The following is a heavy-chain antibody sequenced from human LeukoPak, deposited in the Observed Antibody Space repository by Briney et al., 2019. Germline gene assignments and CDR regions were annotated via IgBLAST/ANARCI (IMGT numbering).Heavy chain of an antibody. CDR2: IYHSGST. J-gene: IGHJ4*02. Sequence: SETLSLTCTVSGGSISSGGYYWSWIRQPPGKGLEWIGYIYHSGSTYYNPSLKSRVTISVDRSKNQFSLKLSSVTAADTAVYYCARVRSPGEGFFDYWGQGTLVTVSS. D-gene: IGHD1-14*01. V-gene: IGHV4-30-2*01. CDR1: GGSISSGGYY. CDR3: ARVRSPGEGFFDY.